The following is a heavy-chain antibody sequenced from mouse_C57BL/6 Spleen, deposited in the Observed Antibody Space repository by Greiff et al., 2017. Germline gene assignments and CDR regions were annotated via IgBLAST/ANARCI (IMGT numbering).Heavy chain of an antibody. D-gene: IGHD1-1*01. CDR2: IDPSDSYT. J-gene: IGHJ2*01. CDR1: GYTFTSYW. V-gene: IGHV1-69*01. Sequence: QVQLQQPGAELVMPGASVKLSCKASGYTFTSYWMHWVKQRPGQGLEWIGEIDPSDSYTNYNQKFKGKSTLTVDKSSSTAYIQLSSLTSEDSAVYYCARGSRCFDYWGQGTTLTVSS. CDR3: ARGSRCFDY.